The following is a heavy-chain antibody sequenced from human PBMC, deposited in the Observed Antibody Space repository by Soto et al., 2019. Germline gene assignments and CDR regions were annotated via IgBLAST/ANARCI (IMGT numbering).Heavy chain of an antibody. Sequence: QVQLVQSGAEVKKPGASVKVSCKASGYTFTSHAMHWVRQAPGQRLEWMGWINAGNGNTKYSQKFQGRVTITRDTAASTAYMELSSLRSEDTAVYYCARVGAGIVGGMDVWGQGTTVTVSS. V-gene: IGHV1-3*01. CDR2: INAGNGNT. CDR3: ARVGAGIVGGMDV. J-gene: IGHJ6*02. CDR1: GYTFTSHA. D-gene: IGHD2-15*01.